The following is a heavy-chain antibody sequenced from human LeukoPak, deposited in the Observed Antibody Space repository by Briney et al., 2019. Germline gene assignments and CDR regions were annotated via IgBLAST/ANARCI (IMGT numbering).Heavy chain of an antibody. V-gene: IGHV3-23*01. J-gene: IGHJ4*02. CDR1: GFTFSSYA. CDR2: ISGSGGST. Sequence: GGSLRLSCAASGFTFSSYAMSWVRQAPGKGLEWVSAISGSGGSTYYADSVKGRFTISRDNSKNTLYLQMNSLRAEDTAVYYCAKLYCSSTSCYGYFDYWGQGTLVTVPS. D-gene: IGHD2-2*01. CDR3: AKLYCSSTSCYGYFDY.